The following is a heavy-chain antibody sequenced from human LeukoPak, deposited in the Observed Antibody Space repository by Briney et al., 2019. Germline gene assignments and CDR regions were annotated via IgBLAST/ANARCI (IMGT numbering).Heavy chain of an antibody. D-gene: IGHD3-10*02. Sequence: PSETLSLTCTVSGGSISSSSYYWGWIRQPPGKGLEWIGSIYYSGSTYYNPSLKSRVTISVDTSKNQFSLKLSSVTAADTAVYYCARTTAYYVIARWFDPWGQGTLVTVSS. CDR3: ARTTAYYVIARWFDP. CDR2: IYYSGST. CDR1: GGSISSSSYY. V-gene: IGHV4-39*07. J-gene: IGHJ5*02.